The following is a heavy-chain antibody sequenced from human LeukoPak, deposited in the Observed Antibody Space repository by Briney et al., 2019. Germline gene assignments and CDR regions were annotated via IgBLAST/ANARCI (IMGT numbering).Heavy chain of an antibody. V-gene: IGHV4-4*02. Sequence: TSGTLSLTCAVSGGSISSSNWWSWVRQPPGKGLEWIGEIYHSGSTNYNPSLKSRVTISVDKSKTQFSLKLSSVTAADTAVYYCARDPYDTTFHDAFDIWGQGTMVTVSS. D-gene: IGHD3-9*01. CDR1: GGSISSSNW. J-gene: IGHJ3*02. CDR3: ARDPYDTTFHDAFDI. CDR2: IYHSGST.